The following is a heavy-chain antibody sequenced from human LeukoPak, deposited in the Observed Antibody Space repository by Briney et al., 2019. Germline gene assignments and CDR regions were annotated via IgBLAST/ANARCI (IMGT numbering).Heavy chain of an antibody. D-gene: IGHD3-22*01. Sequence: GGSLRLSCAASGFTISFYWMSWVRQAPGKGLEWVSYISTSGSTVYYAYADSVKGRFTISRDNARNSLYLQMNSLRAEDTAVYYCASLGPTLYPSGYPGLYYGGQGTLVTVSS. CDR1: GFTISFYW. J-gene: IGHJ4*02. V-gene: IGHV3-48*04. CDR2: ISTSGSTV. CDR3: ASLGPTLYPSGYPGLYY.